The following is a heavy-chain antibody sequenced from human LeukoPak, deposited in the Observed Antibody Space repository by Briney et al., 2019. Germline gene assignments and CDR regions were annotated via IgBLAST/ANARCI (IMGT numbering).Heavy chain of an antibody. CDR2: IYYSGST. CDR1: GGSISSHY. D-gene: IGHD1-1*01. J-gene: IGHJ4*02. Sequence: SETLSLTCTVSGGSISSHYWSWIRQPPGKGLEWIGYIYYSGSTNYNPSLKSRVTISVDTSKNQFSLKLSSVTAADTAVYYCARGTRKSERGLYTERLNYFDYWGQGTLVTVSS. V-gene: IGHV4-59*11. CDR3: ARGTRKSERGLYTERLNYFDY.